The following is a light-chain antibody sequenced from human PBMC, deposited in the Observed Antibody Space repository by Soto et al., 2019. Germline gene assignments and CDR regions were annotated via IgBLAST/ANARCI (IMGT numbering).Light chain of an antibody. CDR3: QQRRNWPPIT. Sequence: EIVLTQSPATLSVSPGERATLSCRASQSVSSYLAWYQQKPGQAPRLLIYNASTRATGIPARFSGSGSGTDFTLTISSLEPEDFAVYYCQQRRNWPPITFGQGTRLEIK. CDR2: NAS. CDR1: QSVSSY. J-gene: IGKJ5*01. V-gene: IGKV3-11*01.